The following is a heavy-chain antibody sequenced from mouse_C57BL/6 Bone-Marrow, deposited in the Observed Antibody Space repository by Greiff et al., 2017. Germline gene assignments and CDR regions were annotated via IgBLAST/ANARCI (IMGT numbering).Heavy chain of an antibody. CDR3: TTRYGNYEYYYAMDY. Sequence: VQLQQSGAELVRPGASVKLSCTASGFNIKDYYMHWVKQRPEQGLEWIGRIDPEDGDTEYAPKFQGKATMTADTSSNTASLQLSSLTSEDTAVYYCTTRYGNYEYYYAMDYWGQGTSVTVSS. CDR2: IDPEDGDT. D-gene: IGHD2-1*01. CDR1: GFNIKDYY. V-gene: IGHV14-1*01. J-gene: IGHJ4*01.